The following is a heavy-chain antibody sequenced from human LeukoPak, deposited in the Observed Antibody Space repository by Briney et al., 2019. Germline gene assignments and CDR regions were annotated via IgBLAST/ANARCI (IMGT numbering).Heavy chain of an antibody. CDR1: GYTLTTYD. CDR2: INPNSGNT. Sequence: GASVKVSCKASGYTLTTYDINWVRQVTGQGLEWMGWINPNSGNTGYAQNFQGRVTITSDTPISTAYMELRSLISEDTAVYYCTRGVAGLGRRAFDIWGQGTMVTVSS. D-gene: IGHD6-19*01. CDR3: TRGVAGLGRRAFDI. V-gene: IGHV1-8*03. J-gene: IGHJ3*02.